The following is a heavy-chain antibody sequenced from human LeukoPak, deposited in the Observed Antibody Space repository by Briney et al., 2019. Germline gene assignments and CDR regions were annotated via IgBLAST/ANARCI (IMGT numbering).Heavy chain of an antibody. J-gene: IGHJ4*02. CDR3: ASSSGWYRAFDY. Sequence: GGSLRLSCAASGFTFSSYEMNWVRQAPGKGLEWVSYISSSGSTIYYADSVKGRFTISRDNAKNSLYLQMNSLRAEDTAVYYCASSSGWYRAFDYWGQGTLVTVSS. CDR2: ISSSGSTI. CDR1: GFTFSSYE. D-gene: IGHD6-19*01. V-gene: IGHV3-48*03.